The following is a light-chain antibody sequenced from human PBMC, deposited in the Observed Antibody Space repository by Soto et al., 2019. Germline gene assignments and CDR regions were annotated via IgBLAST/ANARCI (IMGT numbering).Light chain of an antibody. CDR1: QNINIY. CDR3: QQSSVTPT. J-gene: IGKJ1*01. Sequence: VQLTQSPSSLSASVGDRVTIACRASQNINIYLNWYQHKPGRAPNLLIYEASSLQSGVPSRFTGSGSGTDFTLTISSLQPEDFATYYCQQSSVTPTFGQGTKVEIK. CDR2: EAS. V-gene: IGKV1-39*01.